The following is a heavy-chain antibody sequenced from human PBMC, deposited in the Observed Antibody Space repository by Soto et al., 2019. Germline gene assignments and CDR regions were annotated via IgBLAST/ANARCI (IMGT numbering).Heavy chain of an antibody. CDR2: ISYDGSNK. CDR1: GFTFNSYG. Sequence: PGGSLRLSCAASGFTFNSYGMHWVRQAPGKGLEWVAVISYDGSNKNYADSVKGRLTISRDNSRNTLYLQMNSLRAEDTAVYYWAKEIFGIHFGMDVWGPGTTVNVSS. CDR3: AKEIFGIHFGMDV. V-gene: IGHV3-30*18. J-gene: IGHJ6*02. D-gene: IGHD3-9*01.